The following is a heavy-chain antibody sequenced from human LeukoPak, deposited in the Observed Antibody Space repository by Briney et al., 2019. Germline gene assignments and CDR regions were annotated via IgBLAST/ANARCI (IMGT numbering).Heavy chain of an antibody. CDR3: ARPVGGVATLPRYFDH. CDR2: IYTSGTT. D-gene: IGHD5-12*01. V-gene: IGHV4-61*02. J-gene: IGHJ4*02. CDR1: GDSINSGNYY. Sequence: SETLSLTCTVSGDSINSGNYYWNWIRQPAGKGLEWIGRIYTSGTTNYNPSLKSRVTISIDTSNNQFSLRLTSVTAADTAVYYCARPVGGVATLPRYFDHWGQGALVTVSS.